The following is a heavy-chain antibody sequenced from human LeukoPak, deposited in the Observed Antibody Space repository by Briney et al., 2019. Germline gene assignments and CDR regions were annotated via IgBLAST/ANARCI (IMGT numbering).Heavy chain of an antibody. CDR1: GFTFSSYW. CDR3: ARGHNYDYGAY. Sequence: GGSLSLSFAASGFTFSSYWMSWVRQAPGRGLEWVAIINQVGSEKYYVDSVKGRFSISRDNAKNSLYLQMNSLRAEDTAVYYCARGHNYDYGAYWGQGTLVTVSS. D-gene: IGHD4-17*01. V-gene: IGHV3-7*01. J-gene: IGHJ4*02. CDR2: INQVGSEK.